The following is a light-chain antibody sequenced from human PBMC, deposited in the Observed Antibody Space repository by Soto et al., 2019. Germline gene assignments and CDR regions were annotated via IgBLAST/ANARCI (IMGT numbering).Light chain of an antibody. V-gene: IGLV2-8*01. CDR1: SSDVGGYNS. Sequence: QSALTQPPSASGSPGQSVTIPCTGTSSDVGGYNSVSWYQQHPGKVPKLMIYEVSKRPSGVPDRFSGFKSGNTASLTVSGLQAEDEADYYCSSYAGSNNFVFGGGTKLTVL. CDR2: EVS. J-gene: IGLJ2*01. CDR3: SSYAGSNNFV.